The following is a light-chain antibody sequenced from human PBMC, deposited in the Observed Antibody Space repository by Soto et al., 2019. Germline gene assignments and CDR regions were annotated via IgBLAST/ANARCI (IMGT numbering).Light chain of an antibody. Sequence: DIQMTQFPSTLSASVVDRVTITCRCSQSLSIWLALYQQKPGKAPKILIYKASCLESGVPSRFSGSGSGTEVTLTISSLQPDDFATYYCQQYSTYTPRTFGQGTKVDIK. CDR3: QQYSTYTPRT. V-gene: IGKV1-5*03. CDR1: QSLSIW. J-gene: IGKJ1*01. CDR2: KAS.